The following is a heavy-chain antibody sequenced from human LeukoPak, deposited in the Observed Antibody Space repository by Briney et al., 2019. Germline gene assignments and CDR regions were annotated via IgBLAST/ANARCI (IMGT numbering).Heavy chain of an antibody. CDR3: ATVRRFLEWLSPNDAFDI. V-gene: IGHV1-24*01. CDR2: FDPEDGET. D-gene: IGHD3-3*01. J-gene: IGHJ3*02. Sequence: ASVKVSCKVSGYTLTELSMHWVRQAPGKGLEWMGGFDPEDGETIYAQKFQGRVTMTEDTSTDTAYMELSSLRSEDTAVYYCATVRRFLEWLSPNDAFDIWGQGTMVTVSS. CDR1: GYTLTELS.